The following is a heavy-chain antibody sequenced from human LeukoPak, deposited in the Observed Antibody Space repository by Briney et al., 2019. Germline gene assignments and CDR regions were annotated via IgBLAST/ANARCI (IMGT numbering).Heavy chain of an antibody. V-gene: IGHV3-23*01. Sequence: GGSLRLSCAASEFTFSSYAMSWVRQAPGKGLEWVSAISGSGGSTYYADSVKGRFTISRDNSKNTLYLQMNSLRAEDTAVYYCAKEGATSQWLVLSSHFDYWGQGTLVTVSS. J-gene: IGHJ4*02. CDR1: EFTFSSYA. CDR2: ISGSGGST. D-gene: IGHD6-19*01. CDR3: AKEGATSQWLVLSSHFDY.